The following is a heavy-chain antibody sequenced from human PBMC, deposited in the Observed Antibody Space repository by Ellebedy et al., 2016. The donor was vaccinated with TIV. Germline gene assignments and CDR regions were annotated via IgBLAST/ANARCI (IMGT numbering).Heavy chain of an antibody. Sequence: GGSLRLSCAASRFSFSSYWMSWVRQAPGKGLEWVASVNQDGSQKYHLDSVKGRFTISRDNAKNSLFLQMSSLRVEDTAVFYCATDGSYGDYRSPTHAFVMWGQGTVVTVSS. CDR1: RFSFSSYW. D-gene: IGHD4-17*01. CDR3: ATDGSYGDYRSPTHAFVM. J-gene: IGHJ3*02. V-gene: IGHV3-7*04. CDR2: VNQDGSQK.